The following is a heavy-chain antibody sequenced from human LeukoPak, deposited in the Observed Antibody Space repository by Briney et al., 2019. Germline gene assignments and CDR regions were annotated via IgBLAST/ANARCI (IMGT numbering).Heavy chain of an antibody. CDR2: ISYDGSNK. V-gene: IGHV3-30*18. Sequence: GRSLRLSCAASGFTFSSYGMHWVRQAPGKGLEWVAVISYDGSNKYYADSVKGRLTISRDNSKNTLYLQMNSLRAEDTAVYYCAKEGYYGSGSEYYYYYGMDVWGKGTTVTVSS. CDR1: GFTFSSYG. D-gene: IGHD3-10*01. CDR3: AKEGYYGSGSEYYYYYGMDV. J-gene: IGHJ6*04.